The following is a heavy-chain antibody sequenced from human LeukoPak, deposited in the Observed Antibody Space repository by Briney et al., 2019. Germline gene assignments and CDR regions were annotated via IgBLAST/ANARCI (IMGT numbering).Heavy chain of an antibody. J-gene: IGHJ4*02. CDR1: GYTFTSYA. V-gene: IGHV1-69*04. CDR3: ARGKNYDSSGFDY. Sequence: SVKVSCKASGYTFTSYAISWVRQAPGQGLEWMGRIIPILGIANYAQKFQGRVTITADKSTSTAYMELSSLRSEDTAVYYCARGKNYDSSGFDYWGQGTLVTVSS. D-gene: IGHD3-22*01. CDR2: IIPILGIA.